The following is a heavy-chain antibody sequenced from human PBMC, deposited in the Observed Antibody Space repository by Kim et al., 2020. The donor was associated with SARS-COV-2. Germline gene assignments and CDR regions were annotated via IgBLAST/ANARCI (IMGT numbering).Heavy chain of an antibody. CDR2: ISYDGSNK. CDR1: GFTFSSYG. Sequence: GGSLRLSCAASGFTFSSYGMHWVRQAPGKGLEWVAVISYDGSNKYYADSVKGRFTISRDNSKNTLYLQMNSLRAEDTAVYYCAKEKPRAMVRGGWVDPWG. J-gene: IGHJ5*02. V-gene: IGHV3-30*18. D-gene: IGHD3-10*01. CDR3: AKEKPRAMVRGGWVDP.